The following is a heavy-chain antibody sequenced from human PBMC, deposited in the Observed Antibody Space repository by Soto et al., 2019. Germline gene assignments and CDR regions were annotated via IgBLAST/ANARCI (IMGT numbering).Heavy chain of an antibody. D-gene: IGHD5-18*01. CDR1: GYALTGDY. CDR2: MNPGSGDT. Sequence: SVKGYWKAAGYALTGDYMHWGRKDNGQGLEWMGWMNPGSGDTGYAQKFQGRVTMTRDISIATAYMELSSLRSEDTAIYYCARMASFGSLNWFDPWCQGTLVTVSS. CDR3: ARMASFGSLNWFDP. J-gene: IGHJ5*01. V-gene: IGHV1-8*02.